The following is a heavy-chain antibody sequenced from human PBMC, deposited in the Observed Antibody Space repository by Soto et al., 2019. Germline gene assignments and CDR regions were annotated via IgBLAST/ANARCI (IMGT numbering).Heavy chain of an antibody. CDR2: ISSNGGST. J-gene: IGHJ4*02. D-gene: IGHD6-13*01. CDR1: GFTFSSYA. CDR3: VKGPRGSSWDYFDY. V-gene: IGHV3-64D*08. Sequence: GGSLILSCSASGFTFSSYAMHWVRQAPGKGLEYVSAISSNGGSTYYADSVKGRFTISRDNSKNTLYLQMSSLRAEDTAVYYCVKGPRGSSWDYFDYWGQGTLVTVSS.